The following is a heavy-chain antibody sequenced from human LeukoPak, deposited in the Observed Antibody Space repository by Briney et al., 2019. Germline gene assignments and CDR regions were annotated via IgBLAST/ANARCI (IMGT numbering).Heavy chain of an antibody. V-gene: IGHV4-59*11. CDR3: ARDKMRDGYNYYFDY. Sequence: SETLSLTCTVSGGSISSHYWSWIRLPPGKGLEWIGYIYYSGSTNYNPSLKSRVTISVDTSKNQFSLKLSSVTAADTAVYYCARDKMRDGYNYYFDYWGQGTLVTVSS. CDR1: GGSISSHY. D-gene: IGHD5-24*01. J-gene: IGHJ4*02. CDR2: IYYSGST.